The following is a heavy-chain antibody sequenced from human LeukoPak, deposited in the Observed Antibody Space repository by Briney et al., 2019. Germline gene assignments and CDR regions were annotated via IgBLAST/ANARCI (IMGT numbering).Heavy chain of an antibody. V-gene: IGHV4-4*08. CDR3: VRDRELTY. CDR1: DGSISIYY. CDR2: VYSSGNT. J-gene: IGHJ4*02. Sequence: PSETLSLTCTVSDGSISIYYWSWIRQPPGTGLEWIGYVYSSGNTNYSPSLKGRAIISADTSKNQFSLKLTSVTAADTAVYYCVRDRELTYWGQGILVTVSS. D-gene: IGHD3-10*01.